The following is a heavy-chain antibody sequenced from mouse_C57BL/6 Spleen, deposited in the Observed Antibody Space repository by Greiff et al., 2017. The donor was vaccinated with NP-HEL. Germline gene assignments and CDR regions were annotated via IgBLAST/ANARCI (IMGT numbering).Heavy chain of an antibody. D-gene: IGHD1-1*01. V-gene: IGHV2-9-1*01. CDR3: ARMAHYYGSSYLSYWYFDV. Sequence: QVQLQQSGPGLVAPSQSLSITCTVSGFSLTSYAISWVRQPPGKGLEWLGVIWTGGGTNYNSALKSRLSISKDNSKSQVFLKMNSLQTDDTARYYCARMAHYYGSSYLSYWYFDVWGTGTTVTVSS. J-gene: IGHJ1*03. CDR1: GFSLTSYA. CDR2: IWTGGGT.